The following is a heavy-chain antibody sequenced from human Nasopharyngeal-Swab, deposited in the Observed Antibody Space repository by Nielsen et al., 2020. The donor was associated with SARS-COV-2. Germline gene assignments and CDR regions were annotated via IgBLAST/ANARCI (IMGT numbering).Heavy chain of an antibody. V-gene: IGHV3-7*03. D-gene: IGHD2-2*01. CDR1: GFTFSSYW. Sequence: GESLKISCAASGFTFSSYWMSWVRQAPGKGLEWVANIKQDGSEKYYVDSVKGRFTISRDNAKNSLYLQMNSLRAEDTAVYYCARDLEEDIVVVPAAIWFDPWGQGTLVTVSS. J-gene: IGHJ5*02. CDR3: ARDLEEDIVVVPAAIWFDP. CDR2: IKQDGSEK.